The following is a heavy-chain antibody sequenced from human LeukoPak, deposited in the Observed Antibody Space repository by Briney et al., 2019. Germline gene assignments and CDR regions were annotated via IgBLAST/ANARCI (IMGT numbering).Heavy chain of an antibody. Sequence: SETLSLTCTVSGDSISNYYWSWIRQSPGKGLEWIGYIYYSGSTNYNPSLKSRVTISVDTSKNQFSLKLSSVTAADTAVYYCATLTHYYDDRQLDYWGQGTLVTVSS. J-gene: IGHJ4*02. CDR1: GDSISNYY. CDR3: ATLTHYYDDRQLDY. V-gene: IGHV4-59*08. CDR2: IYYSGST. D-gene: IGHD3-22*01.